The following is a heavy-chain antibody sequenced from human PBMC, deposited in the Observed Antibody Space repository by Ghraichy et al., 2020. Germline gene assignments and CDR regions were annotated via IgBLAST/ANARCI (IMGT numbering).Heavy chain of an antibody. J-gene: IGHJ6*02. D-gene: IGHD1-7*01. CDR2: ISGGGGSI. CDR3: AKDIKGGGAGTISGRMDV. Sequence: GGSLRLSCAASGFTFSSNAMTWVRQAPGKGLEWVSAISGGGGSIYYADSVKGRFTISRDNSKNTLYLQLNSLGAEDTAVYYCAKDIKGGGAGTISGRMDVWGQGTTVTVSS. CDR1: GFTFSSNA. V-gene: IGHV3-23*01.